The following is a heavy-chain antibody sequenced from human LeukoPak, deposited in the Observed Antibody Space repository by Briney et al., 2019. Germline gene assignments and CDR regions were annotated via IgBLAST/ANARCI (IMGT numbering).Heavy chain of an antibody. D-gene: IGHD6-13*01. CDR2: IYHSGST. Sequence: PSETLSLTCTVSGYSISSGYYWGWIRQPPGKGLEWIGSIYHSGSTYYNPSLKSRVTISVDTSKNQFSLKLSSVTAADTAVYYCARREIAAAGTVFDYWGQGTLVTVSS. CDR3: ARREIAAAGTVFDY. V-gene: IGHV4-38-2*02. CDR1: GYSISSGYY. J-gene: IGHJ4*02.